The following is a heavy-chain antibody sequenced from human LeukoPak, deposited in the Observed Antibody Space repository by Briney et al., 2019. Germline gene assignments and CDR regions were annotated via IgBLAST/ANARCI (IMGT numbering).Heavy chain of an antibody. J-gene: IGHJ6*03. CDR2: IYYSGNT. D-gene: IGHD6-6*01. CDR1: GGSISSYY. V-gene: IGHV4-59*01. CDR3: ARTVRPGVNYYYYYMDV. Sequence: SETLSLTCTVSGGSISSYYWSWIRQPPGKGLEWIGYIYYSGNTNYNPSVKSRVTISVDTSKNRFSLKLSSMTAADTAVYYCARTVRPGVNYYYYYMDVWDRGTTVTVSS.